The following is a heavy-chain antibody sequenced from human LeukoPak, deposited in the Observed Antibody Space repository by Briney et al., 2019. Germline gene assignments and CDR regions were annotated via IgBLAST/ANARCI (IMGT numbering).Heavy chain of an antibody. CDR1: GFTFSSYS. CDR3: AKYKTYYYDSSGYRAEYFQH. J-gene: IGHJ1*01. CDR2: ISSSSSTI. Sequence: GGSLRLSCAASGFTFSSYSMNWVRQAPGKGLQWVSYISSSSSTIYYADSVKGRFTISRDNAKNSLYLQMNSLRAEDTAVYYCAKYKTYYYDSSGYRAEYFQHWGQGTLVTVSS. D-gene: IGHD3-22*01. V-gene: IGHV3-48*04.